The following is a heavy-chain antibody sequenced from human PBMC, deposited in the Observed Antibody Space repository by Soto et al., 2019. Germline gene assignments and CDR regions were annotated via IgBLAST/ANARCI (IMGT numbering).Heavy chain of an antibody. CDR3: VQTTGWPGFDF. CDR1: GFTVSSKY. D-gene: IGHD6-19*01. Sequence: EVQLVESGGGLIQPGGSLRLSCAASGFTVSSKYMTWVRQAPGKGLEWVLVIYGGGTPYYADSVKGRFTISRDNSKNTLYLQMNSLRAEDTAVYYCVQTTGWPGFDFWGQGTLVTVSS. V-gene: IGHV3-53*01. J-gene: IGHJ4*02. CDR2: IYGGGTP.